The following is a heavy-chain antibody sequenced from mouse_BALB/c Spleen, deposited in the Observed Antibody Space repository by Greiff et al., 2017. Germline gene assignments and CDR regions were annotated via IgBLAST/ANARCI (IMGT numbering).Heavy chain of an antibody. J-gene: IGHJ4*01. D-gene: IGHD2-14*01. CDR1: GYTFTSYW. V-gene: IGHV1S22*01. Sequence: LQQPGSELVRPGASVKLSCKASGYTFTSYWMHWVKQRPGQGLEWIGNIYPGSGSTNYDEKFKSKATLTVDTSSSTAYMQLSSLTSEDSAVYYCTRYYRYDDEVDYYAMDYWGQGTSVTVSS. CDR2: IYPGSGST. CDR3: TRYYRYDDEVDYYAMDY.